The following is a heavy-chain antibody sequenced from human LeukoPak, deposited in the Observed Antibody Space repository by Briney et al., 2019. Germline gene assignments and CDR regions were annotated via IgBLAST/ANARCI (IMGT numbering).Heavy chain of an antibody. J-gene: IGHJ4*02. Sequence: PGGSLRLSCAASGSTFSDYYMSWIRQAPGKGLEWVSYISSSSSYTNYADSVKGRFTISRDNAKSSLFLQMNSLRAEDTGVYYCARVGSDWYFDYWGQGALVTVSS. CDR2: ISSSSSYT. CDR1: GSTFSDYY. CDR3: ARVGSDWYFDY. D-gene: IGHD6-19*01. V-gene: IGHV3-11*05.